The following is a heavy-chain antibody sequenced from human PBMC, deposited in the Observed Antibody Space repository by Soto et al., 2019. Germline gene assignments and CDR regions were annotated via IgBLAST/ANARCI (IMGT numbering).Heavy chain of an antibody. CDR3: ARVGDGYNLNY. CDR2: ISSSGSTK. J-gene: IGHJ4*02. V-gene: IGHV3-48*03. CDR1: VFTFSRYE. D-gene: IGHD5-12*01. Sequence: PWGSLRLSCAASVFTFSRYEMNWVRQAPGKGLEWVSYISSSGSTKYYADSVKGRFTISRDNAKNSLYLQMNSLRVEDTAVYYCARVGDGYNLNYWGQGTLVTVSS.